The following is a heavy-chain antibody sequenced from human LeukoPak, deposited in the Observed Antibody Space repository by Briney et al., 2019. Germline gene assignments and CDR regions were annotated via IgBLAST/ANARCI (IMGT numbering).Heavy chain of an antibody. CDR1: GGSISSSSYY. J-gene: IGHJ3*02. Sequence: SETLSLTCTVSGGSISSSSYYWGWIRQPPGKGLEWIVTIYYSGSTYYNPSRKSRVTISVDTSKNQFSLKLSSVTAADTAVYYCAREGARWEPSFSAFDIWGQGTMVTVS. V-gene: IGHV4-39*07. CDR3: AREGARWEPSFSAFDI. D-gene: IGHD1-26*01. CDR2: IYYSGST.